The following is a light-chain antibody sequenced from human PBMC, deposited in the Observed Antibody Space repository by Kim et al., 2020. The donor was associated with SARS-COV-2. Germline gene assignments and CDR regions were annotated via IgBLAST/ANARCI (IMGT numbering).Light chain of an antibody. J-gene: IGKJ1*01. Sequence: DIQMTQSPSTLSASLGDRVTITCRASQSIGTRLAWYQQKPGKAPKLLIYMASTLESGVPSRFSGSVSGTEFTLTISSLQPDDFATYYCQQYQSYSWTFGQGTKVEIK. V-gene: IGKV1-5*03. CDR3: QQYQSYSWT. CDR2: MAS. CDR1: QSIGTR.